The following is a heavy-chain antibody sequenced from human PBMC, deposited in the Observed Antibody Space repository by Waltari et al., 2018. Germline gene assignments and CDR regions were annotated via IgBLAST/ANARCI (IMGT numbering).Heavy chain of an antibody. CDR3: ARRDSVRGSGWIKGFYFDY. V-gene: IGHV5-51*03. CDR2: IYPGDSDT. D-gene: IGHD6-19*01. CDR1: GYSFTSYW. J-gene: IGHJ4*02. Sequence: EVQLVQSGAEVKKPGESLKISCKGSGYSFTSYWIGWVRQMPGKGLEWMGIIYPGDSDTRYSPSCQGQVTISADKSISTAYLQWSSLKASDTAMYYCARRDSVRGSGWIKGFYFDYWGQGTLVTVSS.